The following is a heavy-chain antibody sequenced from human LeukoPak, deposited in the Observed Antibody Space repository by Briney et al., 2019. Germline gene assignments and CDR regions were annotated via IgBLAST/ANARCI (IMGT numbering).Heavy chain of an antibody. Sequence: SETLSLTCTVSGDSISSGGYYWSWIRHHPGKGLEWIGRIYTSGSTNYNPSLKSRVTISVDTSKNQFSLKLSSVTAADTAVYYCASGGYSNYANYHYYMDVWGKGTTVTVSS. CDR2: IYTSGST. CDR1: GDSISSGGYY. J-gene: IGHJ6*03. V-gene: IGHV4-61*02. CDR3: ASGGYSNYANYHYYMDV. D-gene: IGHD4-11*01.